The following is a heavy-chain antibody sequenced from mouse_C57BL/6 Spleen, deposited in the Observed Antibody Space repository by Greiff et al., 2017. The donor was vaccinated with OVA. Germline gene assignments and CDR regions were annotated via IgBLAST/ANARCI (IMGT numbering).Heavy chain of an antibody. Sequence: QVQLQQPGAELVMPGASVKLSCKASGYTFTSYWMHWVKQRPGQGLEWIGEIDPSDSYPNYNQKFKGKSTLTVDKSSSTAYMQLSSLTSEDSAVYYCARGAQATPFDYWGQGTTLTVSS. CDR2: IDPSDSYP. CDR1: GYTFTSYW. V-gene: IGHV1-69*01. J-gene: IGHJ2*01. CDR3: ARGAQATPFDY. D-gene: IGHD3-2*02.